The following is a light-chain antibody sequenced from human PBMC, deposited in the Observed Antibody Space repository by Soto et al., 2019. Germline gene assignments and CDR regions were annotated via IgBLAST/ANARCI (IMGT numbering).Light chain of an antibody. CDR3: QQYGSSPPT. J-gene: IGKJ2*01. V-gene: IGKV3-20*01. CDR2: GAS. Sequence: EIVLTQSPGTLSFSPGERATLSCRASQSVSSDYLAWYQQKPGQAPRLLIYGASSRATGIPDRFSGSGSGTDFILTVSRLEPEDFAVFYCQQYGSSPPTFGQGTKVEIK. CDR1: QSVSSDY.